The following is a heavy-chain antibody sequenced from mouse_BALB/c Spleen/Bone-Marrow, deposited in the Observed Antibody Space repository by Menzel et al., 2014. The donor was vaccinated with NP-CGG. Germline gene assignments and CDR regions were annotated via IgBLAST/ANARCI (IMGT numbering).Heavy chain of an antibody. J-gene: IGHJ4*01. V-gene: IGHV14-3*02. Sequence: EVHLVESGAELVKPGASVKLSCTASGFNIKDTYMHWVKQRPEQGLEWIGRIDPANGYTNYAPKLQGKATITADTSSNTAYLQLSSLTSEDTAVYYCASKKNYYAMDYWGQGTSVTVSS. CDR3: ASKKNYYAMDY. CDR1: GFNIKDTY. CDR2: IDPANGYT.